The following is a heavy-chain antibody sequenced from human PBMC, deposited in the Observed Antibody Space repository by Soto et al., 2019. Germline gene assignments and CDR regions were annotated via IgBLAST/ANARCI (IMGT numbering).Heavy chain of an antibody. J-gene: IGHJ4*02. D-gene: IGHD2-15*01. Sequence: QVQLVESGGGVLQPGNSLRLSCAASGFTFKNYGIHWVRQSPGKGLEWVALVSYLGSEKYYIDSVKGRFSVSRDNSKNTVYLQMNSLRPEDTAVYYCAKDRLLRTYYFDSWGQGTRVTVSS. CDR2: VSYLGSEK. CDR1: GFTFKNYG. CDR3: AKDRLLRTYYFDS. V-gene: IGHV3-30*18.